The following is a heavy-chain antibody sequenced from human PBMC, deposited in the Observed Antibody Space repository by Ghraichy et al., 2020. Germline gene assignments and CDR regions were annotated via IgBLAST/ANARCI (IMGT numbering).Heavy chain of an antibody. V-gene: IGHV2-70*04. Sequence: SGPTLVQPSQTLTLTCSVSGFALTNPSMRVSWIRQPPGKALECLALIDSTDSQFYNPSLKTRLIISRDTSKNQVVLTMTNVDPLDTGTYFCARQSLTYLGADPYYDMDVWGQGTTVTVSS. CDR3: ARQSLTYLGADPYYDMDV. CDR2: IDSTDSQ. J-gene: IGHJ6*02. CDR1: GFALTNPSMR. D-gene: IGHD2-21*01.